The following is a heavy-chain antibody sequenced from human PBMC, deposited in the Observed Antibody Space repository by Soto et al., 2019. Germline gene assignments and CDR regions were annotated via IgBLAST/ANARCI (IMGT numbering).Heavy chain of an antibody. J-gene: IGHJ6*02. CDR3: ARDNGIAARNYYYYGMDV. V-gene: IGHV4-34*01. CDR1: GRPFSGYY. D-gene: IGHD6-6*01. Sequence: SDTLSHTFAFYGRPFSGYYWSWIRQPPGNGLEWIGEINHSGSTNYNPSLKIRVTISVDTSKNQFSLKLSSVTDADTAVYYCARDNGIAARNYYYYGMDVWGQGTTVT. CDR2: INHSGST.